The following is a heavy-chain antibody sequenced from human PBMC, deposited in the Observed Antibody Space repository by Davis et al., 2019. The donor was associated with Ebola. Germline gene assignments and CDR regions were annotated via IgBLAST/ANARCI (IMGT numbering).Heavy chain of an antibody. J-gene: IGHJ4*02. Sequence: PGGSLRLSCTASGFTFSDYYMSWIRQAPGKGLEWVLYISSSSAEYYADSVKGRFTISRDNAKNSLFLQMTSLRAEDSAVYYCARTADFDYWGRGTLVTVSS. CDR3: ARTADFDY. CDR1: GFTFSDYY. CDR2: ISSSSAE. V-gene: IGHV3-11*01. D-gene: IGHD6-13*01.